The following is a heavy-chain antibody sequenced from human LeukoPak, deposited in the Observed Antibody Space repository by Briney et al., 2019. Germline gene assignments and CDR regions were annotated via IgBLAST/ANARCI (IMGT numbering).Heavy chain of an antibody. CDR3: ARHKYSSGWPPEGAFDI. D-gene: IGHD6-19*01. CDR1: GASISSTTYY. Sequence: TSETLSLTCTVSGASISSTTYYWGWIRQPPRKGLEWIASIYYSGSTYYNPSLKSRVTISVDTSKNQISLKLSSVTAADTAVYYCARHKYSSGWPPEGAFDIWGQGTMVTVSS. J-gene: IGHJ3*02. CDR2: IYYSGST. V-gene: IGHV4-39*01.